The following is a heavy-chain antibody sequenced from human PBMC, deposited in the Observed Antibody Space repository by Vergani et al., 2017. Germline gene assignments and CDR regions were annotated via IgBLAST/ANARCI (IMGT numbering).Heavy chain of an antibody. CDR1: GFTFSSYW. V-gene: IGHV3-74*02. Sequence: VQLVESGGGVVQPGRSLRLSCAASGFTFSSYWMHWVRQAPGKGLVWVSRINSDGSSTSYADSVKGRFTISRDNAKNTLYLQMNSLRAEDTAVYYCAKSPQITMIVVVTAYYFDYWGQGTLVTVSS. CDR3: AKSPQITMIVVVTAYYFDY. J-gene: IGHJ4*02. D-gene: IGHD3-22*01. CDR2: INSDGSST.